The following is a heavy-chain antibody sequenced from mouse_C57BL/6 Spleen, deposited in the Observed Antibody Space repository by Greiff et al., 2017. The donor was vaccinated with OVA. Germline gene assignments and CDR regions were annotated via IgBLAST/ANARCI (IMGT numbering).Heavy chain of an antibody. CDR2: IDPSDSYT. CDR1: GYTFTSYW. CDR3: ASGGVGPFDY. Sequence: QVQLQQPGAELVMPGASVKLSCKASGYTFTSYWMHWVKQRPGQGLEWIGEIDPSDSYTNYNQKFKGKSTLTVDKSSSTAYMQLSSLTSEDSAVYYCASGGVGPFDYWGQGTTLTVSS. J-gene: IGHJ2*01. V-gene: IGHV1-69*01.